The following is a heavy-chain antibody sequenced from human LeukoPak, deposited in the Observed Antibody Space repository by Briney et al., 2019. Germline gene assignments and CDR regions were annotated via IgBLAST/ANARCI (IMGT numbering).Heavy chain of an antibody. CDR1: GGSISNYY. CDR2: MYHTGHT. J-gene: IGHJ4*02. CDR3: ARHAPYGWTYYFDY. Sequence: SETPSLTCNVSGGSISNYYWSWIRQPPGKGLEWIGYMYHTGHTMYNSSLKSRVTMSLDTSKNHFSLRLSSVTAADTAVYYCARHAPYGWTYYFDYWGQGTLVTVSS. V-gene: IGHV4-59*08. D-gene: IGHD3-10*01.